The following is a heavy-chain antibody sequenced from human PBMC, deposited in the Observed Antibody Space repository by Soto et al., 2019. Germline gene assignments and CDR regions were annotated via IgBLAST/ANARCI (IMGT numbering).Heavy chain of an antibody. V-gene: IGHV6-1*01. CDR2: TYYSSKWYD. J-gene: IGHJ3*02. CDR3: ARGRLRGFDI. Sequence: SQTLSLTCAISGDSVSTNSAAWNWIRQSPSRGLEWLGRTYYSSKWYDDYAVSVKSRITINPDTSKNQFSLHLNSVTAEDAAVYYCARGRLRGFDIWGQGTMVTVS. CDR1: GDSVSTNSAA. D-gene: IGHD4-17*01.